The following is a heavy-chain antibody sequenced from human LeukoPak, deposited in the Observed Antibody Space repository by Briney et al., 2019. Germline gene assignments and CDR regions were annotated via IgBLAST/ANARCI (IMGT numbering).Heavy chain of an antibody. CDR2: IYYSGST. Sequence: PSETLSLTCTVSGGSISSGGYYWSWIRQHPGQGLEWIGYIYYSGSTYYNPSLKSRVTISVDTSKNQFSLKLSSVTAADTAVYYCVRAKANDAFDIWGQGTMVTVSS. CDR3: VRAKANDAFDI. V-gene: IGHV4-31*03. CDR1: GGSISSGGYY. J-gene: IGHJ3*02.